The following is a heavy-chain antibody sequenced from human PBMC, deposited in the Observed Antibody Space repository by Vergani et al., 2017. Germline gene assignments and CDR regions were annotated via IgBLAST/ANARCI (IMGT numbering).Heavy chain of an antibody. CDR3: ARVQIVGATYSAFDI. CDR1: GFTFSNYA. V-gene: IGHV3-64*07. CDR2: ISSNGDST. D-gene: IGHD1-26*01. Sequence: EVQLVESGGGLVQPGGSLRLSCAASGFTFSNYAMHWVRQTPEKGLEYVSAISSNGDSTYYADSVKGRFSISRDNSMNTLYLQMGSLRAEDMAVYYCARVQIVGATYSAFDIWGQGTMVTVSS. J-gene: IGHJ3*02.